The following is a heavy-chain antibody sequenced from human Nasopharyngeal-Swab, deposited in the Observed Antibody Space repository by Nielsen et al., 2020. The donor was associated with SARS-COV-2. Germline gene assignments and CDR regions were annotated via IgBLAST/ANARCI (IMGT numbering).Heavy chain of an antibody. CDR3: AAQWLRYRDY. J-gene: IGHJ4*02. CDR2: ISGSGGST. Sequence: ESLKISCAASGFTFSSYAMSWVRQAPGKGLEWVSAISGSGGSTYYADSVKGRFTISRDNSKNTLYLQMNSLRAEDTAVYYCAAQWLRYRDYWGQGTLVTVSS. V-gene: IGHV3-23*01. D-gene: IGHD5-12*01. CDR1: GFTFSSYA.